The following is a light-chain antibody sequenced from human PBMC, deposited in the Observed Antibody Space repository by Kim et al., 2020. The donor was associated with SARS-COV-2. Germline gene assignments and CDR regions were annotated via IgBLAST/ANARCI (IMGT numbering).Light chain of an antibody. V-gene: IGLV3-21*04. Sequence: GKTAGLTCGGNNIGSKSVQWYQQSRGQAPVLVIYYDSDRPSGIPERFSGSNSGNTATLTISRVEAGDETNYYCQVWDSSSDHPYVFGTGTKVTVL. CDR1: NIGSKS. J-gene: IGLJ1*01. CDR2: YDS. CDR3: QVWDSSSDHPYV.